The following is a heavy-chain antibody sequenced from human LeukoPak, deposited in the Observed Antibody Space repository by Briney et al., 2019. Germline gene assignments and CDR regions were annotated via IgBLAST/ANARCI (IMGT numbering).Heavy chain of an antibody. J-gene: IGHJ5*02. CDR1: GGSISSSSYY. Sequence: PSETLSLTCTVSGGSISSSSYYWGWIRQPPGKGLEWIGSIYYSGSTYYNPSLKSRVTISVDTSKNQFSLKLSSVTAADTAVYYCARDFLSGSYPTQYNWFDPWGQGTLVTVSS. CDR2: IYYSGST. D-gene: IGHD1-26*01. V-gene: IGHV4-39*07. CDR3: ARDFLSGSYPTQYNWFDP.